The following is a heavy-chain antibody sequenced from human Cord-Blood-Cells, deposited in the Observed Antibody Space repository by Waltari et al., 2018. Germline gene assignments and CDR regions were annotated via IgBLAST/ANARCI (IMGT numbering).Heavy chain of an antibody. CDR1: GYTFTAYY. D-gene: IGHD6-19*01. V-gene: IGHV1-2*02. CDR2: INPNSGGT. Sequence: QVQLVQSGAEVKKPGASVKVSCKASGYTFTAYYIPWLRQAPGQGLEWMGWINPNSGGTNYAQKFQGRVTMTRDTSISTAYMELSRLRSDDTAVYYCARVRGSGWYFDYWGQGTLVTVSS. J-gene: IGHJ4*02. CDR3: ARVRGSGWYFDY.